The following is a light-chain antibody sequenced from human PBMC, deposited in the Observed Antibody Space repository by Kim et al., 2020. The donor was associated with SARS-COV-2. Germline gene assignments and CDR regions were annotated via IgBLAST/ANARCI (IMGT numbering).Light chain of an antibody. CDR3: CSYTGSSTYV. V-gene: IGLV2-23*02. CDR2: EVS. J-gene: IGLJ1*01. Sequence: GQSITISCTGTSSDVGSSNAVSWYQQHPGKAPKVMIYEVSNRPSGVSYRFSGSKSGNTASLTISGLQAEDEADYYCCSYTGSSTYVFGTVTKVTVL. CDR1: SSDVGSSNA.